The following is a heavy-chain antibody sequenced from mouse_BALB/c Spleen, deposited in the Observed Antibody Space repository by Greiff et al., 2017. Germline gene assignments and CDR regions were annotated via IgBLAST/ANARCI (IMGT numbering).Heavy chain of an antibody. CDR3: ARQGGYSCFDY. Sequence: EVQLVESGPGLVKPSQSLSLTCTVTGYSITSDYAWNWIRQFPGNKLEWMGYISYSGSTSYNPSLKSRISITRDTSKNQFFLQLNSVTTEDTATYYCARQGGYSCFDYWGQGTTLTVSS. CDR2: ISYSGST. CDR1: GYSITSDYA. J-gene: IGHJ2*01. V-gene: IGHV3-2*02. D-gene: IGHD2-3*01.